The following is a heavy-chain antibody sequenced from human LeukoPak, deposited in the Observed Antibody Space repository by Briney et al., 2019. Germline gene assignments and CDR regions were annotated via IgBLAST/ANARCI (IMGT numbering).Heavy chain of an antibody. J-gene: IGHJ5*02. V-gene: IGHV3-21*01. CDR2: ISSSSSYI. CDR3: ARDRVAARPNWFDP. Sequence: GGSLRLSCAASGFTFSSFSMNWVRQAPGKGLEWVSSISSSSSYIYYADSVKGRFTISRDNAKNSLYLQMNSLRAEDTAVYYCARDRVAARPNWFDPWGQGTLVTVFS. CDR1: GFTFSSFS. D-gene: IGHD6-6*01.